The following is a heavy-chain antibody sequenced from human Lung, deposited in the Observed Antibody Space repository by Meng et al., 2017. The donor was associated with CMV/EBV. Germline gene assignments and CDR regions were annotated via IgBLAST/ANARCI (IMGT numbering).Heavy chain of an antibody. Sequence: QGHLQGSAPVLVKPSHTLSLTCTVSGVSISSGDYYWSWIRQPPGKGLEWIGYIYYTGSTYYNPSLKSRVIISVDTSKNQFSLKLNSVTAADTAVYYCARVGGCSGGGCYHRLFDYWGQGTLVTVSS. J-gene: IGHJ4*02. CDR1: GVSISSGDYY. CDR2: IYYTGST. CDR3: ARVGGCSGGGCYHRLFDY. D-gene: IGHD2-15*01. V-gene: IGHV4-30-4*01.